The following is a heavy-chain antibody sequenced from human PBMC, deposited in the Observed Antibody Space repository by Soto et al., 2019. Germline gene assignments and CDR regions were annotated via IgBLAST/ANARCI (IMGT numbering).Heavy chain of an antibody. CDR3: ARGDVGNYYDSSGYYPH. V-gene: IGHV4-34*01. J-gene: IGHJ4*02. D-gene: IGHD3-22*01. Sequence: QVQLQQWGAGLLKPSETLSLTCAVYGGSFSGYYWSWIRQPPGKGLEWIGEINHSGSTNYNPSLKSRVTISVDTSKNQFSLKLSSVTAADTAVYYCARGDVGNYYDSSGYYPHWGQGTLVTVSS. CDR2: INHSGST. CDR1: GGSFSGYY.